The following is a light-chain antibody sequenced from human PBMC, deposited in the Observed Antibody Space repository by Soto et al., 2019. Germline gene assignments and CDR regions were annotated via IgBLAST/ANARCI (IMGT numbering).Light chain of an antibody. CDR2: DAS. J-gene: IGKJ2*01. CDR1: QNISVW. CDR3: MQGTHWPPYT. Sequence: DIPMTQSPSTLSASVGDGVTITCRASQNISVWLAWYQQRPGKAPKFLMYDASSLETGVPSRFSGSGSGTDFTLKISRVEAEDVGVYYCMQGTHWPPYTFGQGTKLEIK. V-gene: IGKV1-5*01.